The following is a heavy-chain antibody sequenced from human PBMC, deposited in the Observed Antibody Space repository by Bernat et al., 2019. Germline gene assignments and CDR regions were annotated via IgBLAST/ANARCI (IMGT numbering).Heavy chain of an antibody. D-gene: IGHD2-15*01. Sequence: QVQLVESGGGVVQPGRSLRLSCAASGFTFSSYGMHWVRQAPGKGLEWVAVIWYDGSNKYYADSVKGRFTISRDNSKNTLYLQMNSLRAEDTAVYYCAGWGGGGSFRLAYYYYGMDVWGQGTTVTVSS. J-gene: IGHJ6*02. CDR3: AGWGGGGSFRLAYYYYGMDV. CDR2: IWYDGSNK. V-gene: IGHV3-33*01. CDR1: GFTFSSYG.